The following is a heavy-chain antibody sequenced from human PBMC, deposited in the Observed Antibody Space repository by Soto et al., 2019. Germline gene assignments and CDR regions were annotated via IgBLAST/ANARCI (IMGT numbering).Heavy chain of an antibody. Sequence: EVQLVESGGRLVQPGGSLRLSCAASGFMFSAYWMSWGRQDPGKELEWVASISGGAKDKFYVDSVKGRFTISTDDSKNTLSLQMNSLMDEDAAVYYYFREAWPRLDSWGQGTLVTVSS. V-gene: IGHV3-7*01. CDR3: FREAWPRLDS. CDR2: ISGGAKDK. J-gene: IGHJ4*02. CDR1: GFMFSAYW.